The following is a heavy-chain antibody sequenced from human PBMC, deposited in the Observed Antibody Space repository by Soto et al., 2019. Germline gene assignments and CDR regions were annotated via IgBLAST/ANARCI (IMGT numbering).Heavy chain of an antibody. CDR3: ARQAGYYYYYMDV. V-gene: IGHV3-48*01. D-gene: IGHD6-13*01. Sequence: PGGSLRLSCAASRFTFSSYDMNWVRQAPGKGLEWVSYISSASSTIYYADSVKGRFTISRDNAKNSLYLQMNSLRAEDTAVHFCARQAGYYYYYMDVWGKGTTVTVSS. J-gene: IGHJ6*03. CDR2: ISSASSTI. CDR1: RFTFSSYD.